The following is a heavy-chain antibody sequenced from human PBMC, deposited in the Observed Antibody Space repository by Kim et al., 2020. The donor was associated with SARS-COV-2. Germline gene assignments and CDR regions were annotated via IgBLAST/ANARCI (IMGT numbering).Heavy chain of an antibody. D-gene: IGHD2-21*02. Sequence: YYADSEKGRFTISRDNSKKTLYLQMNSLKTEDKAVYYCAGGGRGNFYYDSWGQGTLVTVSS. J-gene: IGHJ4*02. CDR3: AGGGRGNFYYDS. V-gene: IGHV3-30*01.